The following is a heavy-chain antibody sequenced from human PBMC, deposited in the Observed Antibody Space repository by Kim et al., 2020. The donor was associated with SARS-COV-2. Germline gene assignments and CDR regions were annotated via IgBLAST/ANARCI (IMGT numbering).Heavy chain of an antibody. CDR1: GYTFTGYY. CDR3: ARDAAAGPSGMDV. D-gene: IGHD6-13*01. J-gene: IGHJ6*02. Sequence: ASVKVSCKASGYTFTGYYMHWVRQAPGQGLEWMGWINPNSGGTNYAQKFQGWVTMTRDTSISTAYMELSRLRSDDTAVYYCARDAAAGPSGMDVWGQGTTVTVSS. CDR2: INPNSGGT. V-gene: IGHV1-2*04.